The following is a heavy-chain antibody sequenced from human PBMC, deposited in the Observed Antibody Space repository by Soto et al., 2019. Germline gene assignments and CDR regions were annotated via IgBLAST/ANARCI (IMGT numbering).Heavy chain of an antibody. Sequence: GGSLRLSCAASGFTFSTYEMNWVRQAPGKGLEWVSYISSGGSAIYYADSVKSRFTISRDNAKSSLYLQMNSLRAEDTAVYYCAGGYCTSTSCKTYDYYYYGMDAWGQGTTVTVSS. CDR1: GFTFSTYE. J-gene: IGHJ6*02. CDR2: ISSGGSAI. CDR3: AGGYCTSTSCKTYDYYYYGMDA. D-gene: IGHD2-2*01. V-gene: IGHV3-48*03.